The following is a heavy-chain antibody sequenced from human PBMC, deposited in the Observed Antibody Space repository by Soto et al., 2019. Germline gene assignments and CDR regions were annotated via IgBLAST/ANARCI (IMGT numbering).Heavy chain of an antibody. V-gene: IGHV3-74*03. J-gene: IGHJ3*02. CDR2: INTDGSVA. CDR1: DLPSRSYW. D-gene: IGHD3-22*01. Sequence: GGSLKVSCAPSDLPSRSYWLPWVSQAPGKGLGWVSRINTDGSVAMYVDSVKGRFTISRDNAKNTLYLHMNSLGAEDTAVYFCARDQLYYYDSFGRPLYGLDIWGQGTMVTVSS. CDR3: ARDQLYYYDSFGRPLYGLDI.